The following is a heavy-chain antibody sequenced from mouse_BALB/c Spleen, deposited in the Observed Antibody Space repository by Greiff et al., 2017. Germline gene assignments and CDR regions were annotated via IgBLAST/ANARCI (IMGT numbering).Heavy chain of an antibody. CDR3: NAGPDGYYAMDY. Sequence: EVQLQQSGAELVRSGASVKLSCTASGFNIKDYYMHWVKQRPEQGLEWIGWIDPENGDTEYAPKFQGKATMTADTSSNTAYLQLSSLTSEDTAVYYCNAGPDGYYAMDYWGQGTSVTVSS. D-gene: IGHD2-3*01. V-gene: IGHV14-4*02. CDR1: GFNIKDYY. CDR2: IDPENGDT. J-gene: IGHJ4*01.